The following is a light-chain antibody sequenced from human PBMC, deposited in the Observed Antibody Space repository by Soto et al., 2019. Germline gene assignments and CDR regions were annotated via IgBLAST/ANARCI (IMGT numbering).Light chain of an antibody. Sequence: QSALTQPASVSGSLGQSITISCTGTSSAIGVYKYVSWYQQHPGKAPNLMIYEVSNRPSGVSNRFSVSKSGNTASLTISGLQAEDEADYYCSSYTSSSTVVFGGGTKVTVL. J-gene: IGLJ2*01. CDR1: SSAIGVYKY. CDR3: SSYTSSSTVV. CDR2: EVS. V-gene: IGLV2-14*01.